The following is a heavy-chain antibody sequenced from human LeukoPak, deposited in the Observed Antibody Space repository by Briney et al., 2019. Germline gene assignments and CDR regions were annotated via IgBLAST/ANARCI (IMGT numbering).Heavy chain of an antibody. V-gene: IGHV3-9*01. J-gene: IGHJ4*02. CDR3: ARPTRGFLDY. Sequence: PGGSLRLSCAASVFTFDDYSMHWVRQAPWKGLEWVSGISWNSGSIGYADSVKGRFTISRDNAKNSLYLQMNSLRAEDTAVYYCARPTRGFLDYWGQGTLVTVSS. D-gene: IGHD5-12*01. CDR1: VFTFDDYS. CDR2: ISWNSGSI.